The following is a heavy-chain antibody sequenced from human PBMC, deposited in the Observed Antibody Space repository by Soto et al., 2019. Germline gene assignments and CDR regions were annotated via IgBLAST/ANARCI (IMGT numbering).Heavy chain of an antibody. J-gene: IGHJ4*02. CDR2: INPNTGYT. CDR1: GYTFTSYD. D-gene: IGHD3-16*02. Sequence: ASVKVACKTSGYTFTSYDSNWVRQATRQGLEWMGWINPNTGYTDYAQKFQGRVTLTGNTSITTAYMELSSLRSEDTAVYYCVRGRVMITFGVVIVIDYWGQGSPVTVSS. V-gene: IGHV1-8*01. CDR3: VRGRVMITFGVVIVIDY.